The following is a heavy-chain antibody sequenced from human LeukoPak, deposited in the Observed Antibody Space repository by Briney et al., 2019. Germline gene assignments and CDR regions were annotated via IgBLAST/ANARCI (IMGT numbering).Heavy chain of an antibody. V-gene: IGHV4-34*01. CDR2: INHSGTT. D-gene: IGHD5-24*01. J-gene: IGHJ4*02. CDR1: GGSFSGYY. Sequence: SETLSLTCAVSGGSFSGYYWTWIRQPPGKGLEWIGEINHSGTTNYNPSLKSRVTISVDTSKNQFSLKLTSVTAADTAVYYCARGEVGDGYNYFCFDFWGQGTLVSVSS. CDR3: ARGEVGDGYNYFCFDF.